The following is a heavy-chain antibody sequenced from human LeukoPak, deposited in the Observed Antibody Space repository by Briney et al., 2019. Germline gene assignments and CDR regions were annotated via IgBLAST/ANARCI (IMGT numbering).Heavy chain of an antibody. V-gene: IGHV4-59*01. CDR3: ARPTYDSSGYLAFDI. CDR1: GGSISSYY. CDR2: IYYSGST. Sequence: PSETLSLTCTVSGGSISSYYWSWIRQPPGKGLEWIGYIYYSGSTKYNPSLKSRVTISVDTSKNQFSLKLSSVTAADTAVYYCARPTYDSSGYLAFDIWGQGTMVTVSS. D-gene: IGHD3-22*01. J-gene: IGHJ3*02.